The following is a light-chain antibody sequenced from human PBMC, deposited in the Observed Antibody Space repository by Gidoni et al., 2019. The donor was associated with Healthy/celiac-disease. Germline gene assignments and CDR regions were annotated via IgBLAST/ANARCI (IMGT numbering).Light chain of an antibody. CDR2: AAS. V-gene: IGKV1-39*01. CDR3: QQTYITPLT. J-gene: IGKJ4*01. Sequence: DIQMTQSPSSLSASVGDRVTITCRASQSISSYLNWYHQKPGKAPKLLIYAASSLQSGVPSRFSGGGSGTDFTLTISSLQPEDFATYYCQQTYITPLTFGGGTKVEIK. CDR1: QSISSY.